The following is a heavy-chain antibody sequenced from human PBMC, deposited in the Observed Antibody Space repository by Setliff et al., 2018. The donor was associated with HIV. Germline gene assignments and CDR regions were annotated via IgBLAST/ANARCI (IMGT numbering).Heavy chain of an antibody. V-gene: IGHV3-49*04. CDR2: IRSNAYGGTT. D-gene: IGHD1-1*01. CDR1: GFTFSSYS. Sequence: PGGSLRLSCAASGFTFSSYSMNWVRQAPGKGLEWVGFIRSNAYGGTTECAASVKGRFTISRDDSKRIAYLQMKSLKTEDTGVYYCTRVNDAYGRALDYWGQGTLVTGSS. J-gene: IGHJ4*02. CDR3: TRVNDAYGRALDY.